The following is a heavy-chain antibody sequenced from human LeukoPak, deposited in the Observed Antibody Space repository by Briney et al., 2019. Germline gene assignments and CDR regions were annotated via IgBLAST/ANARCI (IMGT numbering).Heavy chain of an antibody. CDR3: ARAFRGGYSYYYYMDV. CDR2: IYHSGST. Sequence: SETLSLTCGVSGYSISSGYYWGWIRQPPGRGLEWIGSIYHSGSTYYNPSLKSRVTISVDTSKNQFSLKLSSVTAADTAVYYCARAFRGGYSYYYYMDVWGKGTTVTVSS. D-gene: IGHD2-15*01. V-gene: IGHV4-38-2*01. CDR1: GYSISSGYY. J-gene: IGHJ6*03.